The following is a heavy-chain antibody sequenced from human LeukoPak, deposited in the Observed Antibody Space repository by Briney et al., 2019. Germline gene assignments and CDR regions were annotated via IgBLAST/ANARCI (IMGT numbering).Heavy chain of an antibody. J-gene: IGHJ4*02. Sequence: SETLSLTCTGSGGSISSGSYYWSCIRQPAGKGLEWIGRIYTSGTTNYNPSLKSRVTISVDTSKNQFSLKLSSVTAADTAVYYCARFDYGDGFDYWGQGTLVTVSS. D-gene: IGHD4-17*01. CDR3: ARFDYGDGFDY. V-gene: IGHV4-61*02. CDR2: IYTSGTT. CDR1: GGSISSGSYY.